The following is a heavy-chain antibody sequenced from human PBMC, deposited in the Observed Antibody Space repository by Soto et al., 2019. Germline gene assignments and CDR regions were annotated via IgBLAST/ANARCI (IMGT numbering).Heavy chain of an antibody. V-gene: IGHV4-39*01. Sequence: QLQLQESGPGLVKPSETLSLTCTVSGGSISSSSYYWGWIRQPPGKGLEWIGSIYYSGSTYYNPSLKSRVTISVDTSKNQFSLKLSSVTAADTAVYYCARRGAILGGWFDPWGQGTLVTVSS. D-gene: IGHD2-15*01. J-gene: IGHJ5*02. CDR1: GGSISSSSYY. CDR3: ARRGAILGGWFDP. CDR2: IYYSGST.